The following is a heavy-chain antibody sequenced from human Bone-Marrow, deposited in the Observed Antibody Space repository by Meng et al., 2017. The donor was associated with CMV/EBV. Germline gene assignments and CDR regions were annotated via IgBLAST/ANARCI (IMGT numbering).Heavy chain of an antibody. CDR1: GGSISSYY. CDR2: IYTSGST. J-gene: IGHJ6*02. D-gene: IGHD2-2*02. V-gene: IGHV4-4*07. Sequence: SETLSLTCTVSGGSISSYYWSWIRQPAGKGLEWIGRIYTSGSTNYNPSLKSRVTMSVDTSKNQFSLKLSSVTAADTAVYYCARAVVVVPAAIRDYYYYGMDVWGQGTTVTVSS. CDR3: ARAVVVVPAAIRDYYYYGMDV.